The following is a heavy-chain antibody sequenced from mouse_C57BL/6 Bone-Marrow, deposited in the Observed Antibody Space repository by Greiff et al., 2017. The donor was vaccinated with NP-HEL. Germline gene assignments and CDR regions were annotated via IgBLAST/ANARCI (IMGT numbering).Heavy chain of an antibody. CDR3: ASPLLAY. J-gene: IGHJ3*01. D-gene: IGHD2-10*01. CDR2: ISSGGSYT. V-gene: IGHV5-6*01. CDR1: GFTFSSYG. Sequence: EVKLMESGGDLVKPGGSLKLSCAASGFTFSSYGMSWVRQTPDKRLEWVATISSGGSYTYYPDSVKGRFTISRDNAKNTLYLQMSSLKSEDTAMYYCASPLLAYWGQGTLVTVSA.